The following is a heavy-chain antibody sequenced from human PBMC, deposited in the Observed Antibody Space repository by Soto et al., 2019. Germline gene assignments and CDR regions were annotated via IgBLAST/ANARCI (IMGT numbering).Heavy chain of an antibody. V-gene: IGHV3-30-3*01. J-gene: IGHJ4*02. D-gene: IGHD1-26*01. CDR2: ISYDGSNK. CDR1: GFTFSSYA. CDR3: ARETIVGATLGY. Sequence: GGSLRLSCAASGFTFSSYAMHWVRQAPGKGLEWVAVISYDGSNKYYADSVKGRFTISRDNSKNTLYLQMNSLRAEDTAVYYCARETIVGATLGYWGQGTLVTVSS.